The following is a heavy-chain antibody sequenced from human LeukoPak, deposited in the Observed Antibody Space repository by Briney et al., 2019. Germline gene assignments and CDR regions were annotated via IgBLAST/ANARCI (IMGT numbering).Heavy chain of an antibody. CDR1: GGSISSYC. V-gene: IGHV4-34*01. D-gene: IGHD3-3*01. CDR2: INHSGST. Sequence: SETLSLTCTVSGGSISSYCWSWIRQPPGKGLEWIGEINHSGSTNYNPSLKSRVTISVDTSKNQFSLKLSSVTAADTAVYYCARGTYDFWSGYYDYWGQGTLVTVSS. CDR3: ARGTYDFWSGYYDY. J-gene: IGHJ4*02.